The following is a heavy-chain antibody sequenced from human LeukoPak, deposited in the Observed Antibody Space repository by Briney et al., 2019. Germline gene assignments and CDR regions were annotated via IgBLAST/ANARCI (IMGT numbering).Heavy chain of an antibody. CDR3: ARGVLVTVYAAFDY. J-gene: IGHJ4*02. Sequence: SETLSLTCAVYGGSFSGYYWSWIRQPPGKGLEWIGEINHSGSTNYNPSLKSRVTISVDTSKNQFSLKLSSVTAADTAVYYCARGVLVTVYAAFDYWGQGTLVTVSS. CDR1: GGSFSGYY. V-gene: IGHV4-34*01. D-gene: IGHD2-8*01. CDR2: INHSGST.